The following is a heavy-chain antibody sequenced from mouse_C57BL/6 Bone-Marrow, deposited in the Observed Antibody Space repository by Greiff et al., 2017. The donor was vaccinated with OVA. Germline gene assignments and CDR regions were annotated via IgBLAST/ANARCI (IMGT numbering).Heavy chain of an antibody. CDR3: ARPPVGSYYAMDY. CDR2: IHPNSGST. Sequence: QVQLQQSGAELVKPGASVKLSCKASGYTFTSYWIHWVKQRPGQGLEWIGMIHPNSGSTNYNEKFKSKATLTVDKSSSTAYMQLSSLTSEDSAVYYCARPPVGSYYAMDYWGQGTSVTVSS. J-gene: IGHJ4*01. V-gene: IGHV1-64*01. D-gene: IGHD1-3*01. CDR1: GYTFTSYW.